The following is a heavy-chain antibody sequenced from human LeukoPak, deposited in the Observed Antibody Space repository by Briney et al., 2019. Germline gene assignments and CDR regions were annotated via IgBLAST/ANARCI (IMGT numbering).Heavy chain of an antibody. J-gene: IGHJ5*02. D-gene: IGHD3-3*01. CDR2: IYYSGST. CDR1: GGSFSGYY. Sequence: SETLSLTCAVYGGSFSGYYWSWIRQPPGKGLEWIGYIYYSGSTNYNPSLKSRVTISVDTSKNQFSLKLSSVTAADTAVYYCARVEHTIFGVVGNWFDPWGQGTLVTVSS. V-gene: IGHV4-59*01. CDR3: ARVEHTIFGVVGNWFDP.